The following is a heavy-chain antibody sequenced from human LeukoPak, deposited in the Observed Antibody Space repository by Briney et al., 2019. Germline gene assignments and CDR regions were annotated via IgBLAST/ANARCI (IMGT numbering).Heavy chain of an antibody. D-gene: IGHD4-17*01. CDR2: FDPEDGET. J-gene: IGHJ4*02. V-gene: IGHV1-24*01. CDR3: ATVGYGDSWTFDY. Sequence: ASVKVSCKVSGYTLTELSMHWVRQAPGKGLEWMGGFDPEDGETIYAQKFQGRVTMTEDTSTDTAYMELSSLRSEDTAAYYCATVGYGDSWTFDYWGQGTLVTVSS. CDR1: GYTLTELS.